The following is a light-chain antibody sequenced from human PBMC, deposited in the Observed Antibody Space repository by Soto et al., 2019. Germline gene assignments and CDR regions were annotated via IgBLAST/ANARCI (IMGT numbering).Light chain of an antibody. CDR3: QQYNSWPRT. CDR2: GAS. CDR1: QSVSSSY. Sequence: EIVLTQSPGTLSLSPGERGTLSCRASQSVSSSYLAWYQQKPGQAPRLLIYGASTRATGIPDRFSGSGSGTDFTLTISSLEFDDFAVYYCQQYNSWPRTFGQGTKV. V-gene: IGKV3-20*01. J-gene: IGKJ1*01.